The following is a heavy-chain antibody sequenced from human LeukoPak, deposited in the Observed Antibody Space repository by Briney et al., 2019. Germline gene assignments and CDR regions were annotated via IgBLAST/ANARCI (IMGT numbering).Heavy chain of an antibody. D-gene: IGHD3-22*01. V-gene: IGHV3-53*01. CDR1: GFTVSDDY. CDR3: ARAAYDTNGYTANHDY. J-gene: IGHJ4*02. CDR2: LYIDGTT. Sequence: GSLRLSCAASGFTVSDDYMSWVRQAPGKGLEWVSVLYIDGTTYYANSVKGRFTISRDKSKNTLYLQMNNLRAEDTAVYYCARAAYDTNGYTANHDYWGQGTLVTVSS.